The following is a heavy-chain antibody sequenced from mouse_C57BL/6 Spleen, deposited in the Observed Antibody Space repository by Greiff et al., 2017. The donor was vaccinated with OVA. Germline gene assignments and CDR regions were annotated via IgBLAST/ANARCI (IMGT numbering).Heavy chain of an antibody. CDR2: IDPSDSYT. Sequence: QVQLQQPGAELVKPGASVKLSCKASGYTFTSYWMQWVKQRPGQGLEWIGEIDPSDSYTNYNQKFKGKATLTVDPSSSTAYMQLSSLTSEDSAVYYCARRKYYDYLYYYAMDYWGQGTSVTVSS. J-gene: IGHJ4*01. CDR1: GYTFTSYW. CDR3: ARRKYYDYLYYYAMDY. D-gene: IGHD2-4*01. V-gene: IGHV1-50*01.